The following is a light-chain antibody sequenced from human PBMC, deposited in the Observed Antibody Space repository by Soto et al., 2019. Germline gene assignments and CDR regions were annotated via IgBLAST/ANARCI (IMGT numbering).Light chain of an antibody. CDR2: DAS. CDR3: QQRGNWPSLT. Sequence: DIVLTQSPATLSLSPGERATLSCRASQSVSSYLAWYQQKPGQAPRLLIYDASNRATGIPARFSGSGSGTDFPLTISSLEPEDFAVYYCQQRGNWPSLTFGGGTKVDIK. CDR1: QSVSSY. J-gene: IGKJ4*01. V-gene: IGKV3-11*01.